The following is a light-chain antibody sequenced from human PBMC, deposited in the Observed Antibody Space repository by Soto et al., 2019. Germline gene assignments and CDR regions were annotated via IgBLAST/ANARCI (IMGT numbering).Light chain of an antibody. CDR3: HQYDDGPYT. Sequence: DIVMTQSPATLSVSPGERVTLSCRASQSVSQSVSSKLAWYQQKPGRAPRLLIHGASTRATGIPVRFSGSGSGTEFTLTISSLQSEDFAVYYCHQYDDGPYTFGQGTKVDIK. CDR1: QSVSQSVSSK. J-gene: IGKJ2*01. V-gene: IGKV3-15*01. CDR2: GAS.